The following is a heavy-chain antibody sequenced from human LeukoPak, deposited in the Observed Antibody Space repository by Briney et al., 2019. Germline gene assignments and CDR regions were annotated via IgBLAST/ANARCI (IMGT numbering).Heavy chain of an antibody. Sequence: PGGSLRLSCAASGFTFSTYSMNWVRQAPGKGLEWVSYISTSSSIIYYADSVKGRFTISRDNAKNSLYLQMNSLRAEDTAVYYCARESGSPWEYYFDHWGQGTLVTVSS. CDR3: ARESGSPWEYYFDH. CDR1: GFTFSTYS. D-gene: IGHD1-26*01. V-gene: IGHV3-48*01. CDR2: ISTSSSII. J-gene: IGHJ4*02.